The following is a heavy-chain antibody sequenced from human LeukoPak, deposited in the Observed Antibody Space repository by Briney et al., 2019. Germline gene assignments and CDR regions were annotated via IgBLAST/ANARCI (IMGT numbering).Heavy chain of an antibody. Sequence: GGSLRLSCAASGFTFSSYEMNWVRQAPGKGLEWVSYTSSSGSTIYYADSVKGRFTISRDNAKNSLYLQMNSLRAEDTAVYYCASAGGGQWLPRFDYWGQGTLVTVSS. D-gene: IGHD6-19*01. CDR2: TSSSGSTI. CDR1: GFTFSSYE. J-gene: IGHJ4*02. V-gene: IGHV3-48*03. CDR3: ASAGGGQWLPRFDY.